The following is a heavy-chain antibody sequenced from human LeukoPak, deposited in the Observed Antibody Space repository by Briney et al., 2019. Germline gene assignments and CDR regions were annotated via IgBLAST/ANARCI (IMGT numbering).Heavy chain of an antibody. J-gene: IGHJ4*02. V-gene: IGHV4-59*01. CDR2: MSNSGNT. CDR3: ARSPAGRYYDCL. D-gene: IGHD3-3*01. Sequence: SETLSLTCTVAGGSTSSYYWSWIRQPPGKGLEWIGYMSNSGNTKYNPSLKSRATISVDTSKNQFPLKVSSVTAADTAVYYCARSPAGRYYDCLWGQGTLVTVSS. CDR1: GGSTSSYY.